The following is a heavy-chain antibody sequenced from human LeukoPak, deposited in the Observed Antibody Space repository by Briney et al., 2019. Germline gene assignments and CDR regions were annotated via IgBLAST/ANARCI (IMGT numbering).Heavy chain of an antibody. J-gene: IGHJ3*02. Sequence: ASVKVSCKASGYTFTRYGVSWVRQAPGQGLERMGWISAYNGKTDFAQNLQGRVIMTTDTSTSTAYMELRSLRSDDTAVYYCARDLDSSGYYRPDAFDIWGQGTRVTVSS. CDR3: ARDLDSSGYYRPDAFDI. CDR2: ISAYNGKT. D-gene: IGHD3-22*01. CDR1: GYTFTRYG. V-gene: IGHV1-18*01.